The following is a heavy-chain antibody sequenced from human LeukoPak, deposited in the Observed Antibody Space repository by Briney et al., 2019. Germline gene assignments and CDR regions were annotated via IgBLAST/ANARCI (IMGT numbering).Heavy chain of an antibody. CDR3: ARYLRSNWFDP. J-gene: IGHJ5*02. CDR1: GGSISSYY. V-gene: IGHV4-4*07. CDR2: MYIGGST. Sequence: SEPLSLTCTVSGGSISSYYLSWIRQPAGKGLEWIGRMYIGGSTSYNPSLKSRVTMSVDTSKNQFSLNLSSVTAADTAVYYCARYLRSNWFDPWGQGTLVTVSS.